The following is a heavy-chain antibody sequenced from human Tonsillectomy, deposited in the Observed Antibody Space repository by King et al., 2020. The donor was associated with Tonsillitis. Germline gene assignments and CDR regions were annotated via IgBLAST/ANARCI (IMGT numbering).Heavy chain of an antibody. CDR2: ISWNSGSI. J-gene: IGHJ6*02. V-gene: IGHV3-9*01. Sequence: VQLVESGGGLVQPGRSLRLSCAASGFTFDDYAMHWVRQAPGKGLEWGSGISWNSGSISYADSVKGRFTISRDNAKNSLYLQMNSLRAEDTALYYCAKDRSEGNYYYYGMDVWGQGTTVTVSS. CDR1: GFTFDDYA. CDR3: AKDRSEGNYYYYGMDV.